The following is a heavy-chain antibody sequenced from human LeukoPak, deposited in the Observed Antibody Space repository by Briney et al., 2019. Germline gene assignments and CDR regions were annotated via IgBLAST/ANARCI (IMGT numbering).Heavy chain of an antibody. V-gene: IGHV5-51*01. D-gene: IGHD3-10*01. CDR2: IYSGDSET. J-gene: IGHJ5*02. Sequence: GESLKISCKGSGYSFSTYRIGWVRQIPGKGLDLMGSIYSGDSETRDSPSFQGQVTISADQSISTAYLQWNGLKASDTAIYFCARRVGEDRLWARWFDLWGQGALVTASS. CDR3: ARRVGEDRLWARWFDL. CDR1: GYSFSTYR.